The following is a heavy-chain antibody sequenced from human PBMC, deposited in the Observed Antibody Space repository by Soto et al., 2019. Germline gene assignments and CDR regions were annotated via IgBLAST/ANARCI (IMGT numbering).Heavy chain of an antibody. CDR3: GADRGITFFGVVDDVFDI. Sequence: GASVKVSCKASGFTFTSSAVQWVRQARGQRLEWIGWIVVGSGNTNYAQKFQERVTITRDMSTSTAYMELSSLRSEDTAVDYCGADRGITFFGVVDDVFDIWAQGTLVTVS. V-gene: IGHV1-58*01. CDR1: GFTFTSSA. J-gene: IGHJ3*02. CDR2: IVVGSGNT. D-gene: IGHD3-3*01.